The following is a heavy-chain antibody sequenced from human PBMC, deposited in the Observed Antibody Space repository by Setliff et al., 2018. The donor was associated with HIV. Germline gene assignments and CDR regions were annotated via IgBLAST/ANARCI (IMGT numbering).Heavy chain of an antibody. CDR2: IYYGGST. V-gene: IGHV4-39*07. CDR3: ARGDTYYHDRSGYVKSALDAFDI. J-gene: IGHJ3*02. CDR1: GGSISGTNYY. D-gene: IGHD3-22*01. Sequence: SETLSLTCTVSGGSISGTNYYWGWIRQPPGKGLEWIGSIYYGGSTYYSSSLKSRVTISVDMSKNQFSLKLNSVTAADTAVYHCARGDTYYHDRSGYVKSALDAFDIWGRGTMVTVSS.